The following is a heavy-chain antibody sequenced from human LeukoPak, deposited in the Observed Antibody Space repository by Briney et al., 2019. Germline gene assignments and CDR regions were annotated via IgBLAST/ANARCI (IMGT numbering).Heavy chain of an antibody. CDR2: ISGSGGST. CDR3: AKGGWYDAFDI. J-gene: IGHJ3*02. V-gene: IGHV3-23*01. D-gene: IGHD6-19*01. Sequence: GGSLRLSCAASGFTFSSYAMSWVRQAPGKGLEWVSDISGSGGSTNYADSVKGRFTISRDNFKNTLYLQMNSLRAEDTAVYYCAKGGWYDAFDIWGQGTMVTVSS. CDR1: GFTFSSYA.